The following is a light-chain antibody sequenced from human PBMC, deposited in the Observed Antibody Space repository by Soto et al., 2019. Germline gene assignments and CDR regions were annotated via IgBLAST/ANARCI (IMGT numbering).Light chain of an antibody. CDR3: SSYTSSSTLGV. CDR2: DVS. J-gene: IGLJ1*01. CDR1: SSDVGGYNY. Sequence: QSALTQPASVSGSPGQSITIYCTGTSSDVGGYNYVSWYQQHPGKAPKLMIYDVSNRPSGVSNRFSGSKSGNTASLTISGLKAEDEADYYCSSYTSSSTLGVFGTGTKLTVL. V-gene: IGLV2-14*01.